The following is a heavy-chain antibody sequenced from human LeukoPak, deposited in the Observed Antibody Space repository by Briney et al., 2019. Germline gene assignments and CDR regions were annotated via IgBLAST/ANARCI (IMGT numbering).Heavy chain of an antibody. D-gene: IGHD2-8*01. V-gene: IGHV3-23*01. CDR3: AKAPYCPNDVCRYFDY. Sequence: PGGSLRLSCEASGFTFGSHAMYWVRQAPGKGLEWVAGIFGGGSSTHYADSVKGRFTISRDNSRNTVYLQINSLRAEDTAVYYCAKAPYCPNDVCRYFDYWGQGILVTVSS. J-gene: IGHJ4*02. CDR2: IFGGGSST. CDR1: GFTFGSHA.